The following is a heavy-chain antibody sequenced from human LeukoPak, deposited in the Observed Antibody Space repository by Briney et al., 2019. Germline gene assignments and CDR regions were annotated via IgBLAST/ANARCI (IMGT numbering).Heavy chain of an antibody. V-gene: IGHV1-18*01. D-gene: IGHD3-22*01. Sequence: GASVKVSCKASGYTFTSYGISWVRQAPGQGLEWMGWISAYNGNTNYAQKLQGRVTMTTDTSTSTANMELRSLRSADTAVYYCARASFYNDSTGNPRGAFDIWGQGTMVTVSS. J-gene: IGHJ3*02. CDR2: ISAYNGNT. CDR1: GYTFTSYG. CDR3: ARASFYNDSTGNPRGAFDI.